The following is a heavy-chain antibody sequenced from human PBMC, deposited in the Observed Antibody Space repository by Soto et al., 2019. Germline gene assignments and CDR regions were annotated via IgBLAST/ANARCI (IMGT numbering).Heavy chain of an antibody. Sequence: GGSLRLSWAASGFTFSSYAMHWVRQAPGKGLEWVAVISYDGRNKYYADYVKGRFTISRDNSKNTLYLQMNSLRAEDTAVYYCARDNYGDSLNPDGGLDYWGQETLVTVSS. CDR2: ISYDGRNK. D-gene: IGHD4-17*01. V-gene: IGHV3-30*04. J-gene: IGHJ4*02. CDR3: ARDNYGDSLNPDGGLDY. CDR1: GFTFSSYA.